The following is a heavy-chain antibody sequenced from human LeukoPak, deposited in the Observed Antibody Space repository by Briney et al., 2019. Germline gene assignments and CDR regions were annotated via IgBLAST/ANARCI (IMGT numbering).Heavy chain of an antibody. J-gene: IGHJ4*02. D-gene: IGHD2-2*02. CDR3: AKARSLGVTAAINY. V-gene: IGHV1-18*01. Sequence: ASVKVSCKASGYTFTSYGISWVRQAPGQGLEWMGWISAYNGNTNYAQKLQGRVTMTTDTSTSTAYMELRSLRSDDTAVYYCAKARSLGVTAAINYWGQGTLVTVSS. CDR2: ISAYNGNT. CDR1: GYTFTSYG.